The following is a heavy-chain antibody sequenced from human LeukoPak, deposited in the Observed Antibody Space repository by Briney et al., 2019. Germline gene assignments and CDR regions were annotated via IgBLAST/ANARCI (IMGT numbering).Heavy chain of an antibody. CDR3: ARDGYYDILTGLDYLDY. CDR2: ISAYNGNT. J-gene: IGHJ4*02. CDR1: GYTFTGYY. D-gene: IGHD3-9*01. V-gene: IGHV1-18*04. Sequence: ASVKVSCKASGYTFTGYYMHWVRQAPGQGLEWMGWISAYNGNTNYAQKLQGRVTMTTDTSTSTAYMELRSLRSDDTAVYYCARDGYYDILTGLDYLDYWGQGTLVTVSS.